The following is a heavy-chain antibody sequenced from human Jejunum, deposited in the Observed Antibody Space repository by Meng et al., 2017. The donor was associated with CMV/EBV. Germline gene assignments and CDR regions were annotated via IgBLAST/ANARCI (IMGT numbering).Heavy chain of an antibody. CDR2: IYYSGST. V-gene: IGHV4-59*01. D-gene: IGHD2-8*02. CDR3: ARRLPRWGTDV. CDR1: GGSISSYY. J-gene: IGHJ6*02. Sequence: CTVSGGSISSYYWNWIRQPPGKGLEWIGYIYYSGSTNYHPSLKSRVTISVDTSKNQFSLKLSSVTAADTAVYYCARRLPRWGTDVWGQGTTVTVSS.